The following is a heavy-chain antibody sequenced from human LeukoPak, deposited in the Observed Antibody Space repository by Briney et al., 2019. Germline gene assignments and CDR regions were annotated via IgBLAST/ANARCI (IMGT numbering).Heavy chain of an antibody. D-gene: IGHD3-22*01. V-gene: IGHV3-30*02. CDR1: GFTVSSNY. J-gene: IGHJ4*02. CDR2: IRYDGSNK. CDR3: ANYDSSGYYHFDY. Sequence: GGSLRLSCAASGFTVSSNYMSWVRQAPGKGLEWVAFIRYDGSNKYYADSVKGRFTISRDNSKNTLYLQMNSLRAEDTAVYYCANYDSSGYYHFDYWGQGTLVTVSS.